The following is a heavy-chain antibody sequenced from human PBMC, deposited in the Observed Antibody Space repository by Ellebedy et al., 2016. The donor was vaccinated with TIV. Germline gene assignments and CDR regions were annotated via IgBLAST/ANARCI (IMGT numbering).Heavy chain of an antibody. CDR2: ISYDGSNK. V-gene: IGHV3-30*03. D-gene: IGHD4-17*01. Sequence: GGSLRLSCTASGFSFSSYGMHWVRQAPGKGLEWVAVISYDGSNKYYANPWKGRFTISRDNSTNTRHLQMNSLRGDDTAVYYCARPMTTVMDYYYGMDVWGQGTTVTVSS. J-gene: IGHJ6*02. CDR3: ARPMTTVMDYYYGMDV. CDR1: GFSFSSYG.